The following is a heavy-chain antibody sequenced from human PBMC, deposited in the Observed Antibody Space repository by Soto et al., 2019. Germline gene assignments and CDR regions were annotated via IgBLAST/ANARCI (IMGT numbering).Heavy chain of an antibody. V-gene: IGHV1-18*01. CDR2: ISAYNGNA. Sequence: ASVKVSCKASGYTFTSYGISWVRQAPGQGIEWMGWISAYNGNANYAQKLQGRVTMTTDTSTSTAYMELRSLRSDDTALYYCARESSSSCHDYWGQGTLVTVSS. D-gene: IGHD6-13*01. CDR1: GYTFTSYG. CDR3: ARESSSSCHDY. J-gene: IGHJ4*02.